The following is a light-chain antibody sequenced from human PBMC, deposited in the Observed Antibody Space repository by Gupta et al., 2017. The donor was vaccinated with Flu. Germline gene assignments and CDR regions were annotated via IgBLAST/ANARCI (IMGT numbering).Light chain of an antibody. Sequence: SALTQPPSASRSPGQSVTISCKGTSSDVGGYNYVSWYQQHPGKAPKLMIYDVRKRPAGVPDRFSGSKSGSTASLTVSGLQAEDEADYYGSSYAGRNNYVFGTGTKVTVL. CDR2: DVR. V-gene: IGLV2-8*01. CDR1: SSDVGGYNY. CDR3: SSYAGRNNYV. J-gene: IGLJ1*01.